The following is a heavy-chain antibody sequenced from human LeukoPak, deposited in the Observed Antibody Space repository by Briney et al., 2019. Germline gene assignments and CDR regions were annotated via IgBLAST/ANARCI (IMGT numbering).Heavy chain of an antibody. CDR1: GGSISSSSYY. CDR3: ARSTYNWKYWFDP. Sequence: PSETLSLTCTVSGGSISSSSYYWGWIRQPPGKGLEWIGSIYYSGSTYYNPSLKSRVTISVDTSKNQFSLKLSSVTAADTAVYYCARSTYNWKYWFDPWGQGTLVTVSS. V-gene: IGHV4-39*07. CDR2: IYYSGST. J-gene: IGHJ5*02. D-gene: IGHD1-20*01.